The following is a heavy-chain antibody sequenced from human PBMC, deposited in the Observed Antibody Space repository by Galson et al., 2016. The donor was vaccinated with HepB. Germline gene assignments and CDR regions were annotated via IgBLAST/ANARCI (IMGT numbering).Heavy chain of an antibody. J-gene: IGHJ3*01. CDR3: AKLSGSNGYDVIDF. Sequence: SQRLSCAASGFGFSNYAMSWVRQAPGKGLEWVSVFSGSGGSGGTTHYADSAEGRFTISRDDSKNTLHLQMNSLRAEDTAVYYCAKLSGSNGYDVIDFWGQGTMVTVS. V-gene: IGHV3-23*01. CDR1: GFGFSNYA. D-gene: IGHD1-26*01. CDR2: FSGSGGSGGTT.